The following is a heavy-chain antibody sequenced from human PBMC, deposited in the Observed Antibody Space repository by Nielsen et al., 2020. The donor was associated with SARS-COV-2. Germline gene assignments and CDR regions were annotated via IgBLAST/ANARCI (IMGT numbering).Heavy chain of an antibody. J-gene: IGHJ6*03. V-gene: IGHV6-1*01. CDR1: GDSVSSSSAA. CDR2: TYYRSKWYN. CDR3: ARARGAYGDYYYYYYTDV. D-gene: IGHD4-17*01. Sequence: SQTLSLTRSISGDSVSSSSAAWNWIRQSPSRFLEWLGRTYYRSKWYNDYAVSVKSRITINPDTSKNQFSLHLNSVTPEDTAVYYCARARGAYGDYYYYYYTDVWGKGTTVTVSS.